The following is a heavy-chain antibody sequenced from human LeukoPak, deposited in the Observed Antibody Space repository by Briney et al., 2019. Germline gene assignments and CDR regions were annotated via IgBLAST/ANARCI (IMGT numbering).Heavy chain of an antibody. V-gene: IGHV1-18*01. J-gene: IGHJ4*02. CDR3: ARDRRYSGSHKFDY. CDR2: ISAYNGNT. CDR1: GYTFTSYG. Sequence: GDSVKVSCKASGYTFTSYGISWVRQAPGQGLEWMGWISAYNGNTNYAQKLQGRVTMTTDTSTSTAYMELRSLRSDDTAVYYCARDRRYSGSHKFDYWGQGTLVTVSS. D-gene: IGHD1-26*01.